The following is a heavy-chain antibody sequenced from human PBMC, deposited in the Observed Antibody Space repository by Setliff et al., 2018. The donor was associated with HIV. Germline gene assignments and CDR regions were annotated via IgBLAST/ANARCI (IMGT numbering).Heavy chain of an antibody. Sequence: ASVKVSCKASGYTLTGYYIHWLRQATGQGLEWMGWMNPNSGNTGYAQKFQGRVTITRKTSISTAFMELSSLRSEDTAVYYCARGYSGYDSYYFDYWGQGTLVTVSS. CDR1: GYTLTGYY. V-gene: IGHV1-8*03. D-gene: IGHD5-12*01. CDR3: ARGYSGYDSYYFDY. J-gene: IGHJ4*02. CDR2: MNPNSGNT.